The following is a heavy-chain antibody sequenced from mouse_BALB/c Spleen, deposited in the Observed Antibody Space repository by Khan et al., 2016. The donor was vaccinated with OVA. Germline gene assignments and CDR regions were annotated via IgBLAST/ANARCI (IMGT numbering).Heavy chain of an antibody. J-gene: IGHJ3*01. CDR3: ARGGRFAY. Sequence: QVQLKQSGADLVRPGVSVKFCCKGSGYTFPDYAMHWVKQSLAKGLEWIGVISTYSGDADYNQKFQGKASVTVHKASSTAYMELARLTSEDSAIYYCARGGRFAYWGQGTLVTVSA. CDR2: ISTYSGDA. D-gene: IGHD1-1*02. V-gene: IGHV1S137*01. CDR1: GYTFPDYA.